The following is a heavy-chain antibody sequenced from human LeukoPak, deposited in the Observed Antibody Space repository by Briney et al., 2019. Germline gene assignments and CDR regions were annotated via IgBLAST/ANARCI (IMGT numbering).Heavy chain of an antibody. CDR3: ARDMRIAARMGGY. CDR1: GYTFTGYC. D-gene: IGHD6-6*01. CDR2: INPNSGGT. Sequence: GASVKVSCKASGYTFTGYCMHWVRQAPGQGLEWMGWINPNSGGTNYAQKFQGRVTMTRDTSISTAYMELSRLRSDDTAVYYCARDMRIAARMGGYWGQGTLVTVSS. V-gene: IGHV1-2*02. J-gene: IGHJ4*02.